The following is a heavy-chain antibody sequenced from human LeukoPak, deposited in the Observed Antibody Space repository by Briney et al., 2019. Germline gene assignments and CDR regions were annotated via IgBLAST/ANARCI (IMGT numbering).Heavy chain of an antibody. D-gene: IGHD3-22*01. V-gene: IGHV1-18*01. Sequence: ASVTVSFKASGYTFTSYGISWVRQAPGQGLEWMGWISAYNGNTNYAQKLQGRVTMTTDTSTSTAYMELRSLRSDDTAVYYCARTVDYYYDSSGYIDYWGQGTLVTVSS. CDR3: ARTVDYYYDSSGYIDY. CDR1: GYTFTSYG. J-gene: IGHJ4*02. CDR2: ISAYNGNT.